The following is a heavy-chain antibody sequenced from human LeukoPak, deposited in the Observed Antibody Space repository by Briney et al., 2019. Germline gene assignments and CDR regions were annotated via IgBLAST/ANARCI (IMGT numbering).Heavy chain of an antibody. CDR3: ARGENYYDSTGYDY. CDR1: GFTFSSYS. D-gene: IGHD3-22*01. CDR2: ISSRSTYI. V-gene: IGHV3-21*01. J-gene: IGHJ4*02. Sequence: GGSLRLSCAASGFTFSSYSMNWVRQAPGKGLEWVSSISSRSTYIYHADSVKGRFTISRDNAKNSLFLQMNSLRAEDTAVYYCARGENYYDSTGYDYWGQGTLVTVSS.